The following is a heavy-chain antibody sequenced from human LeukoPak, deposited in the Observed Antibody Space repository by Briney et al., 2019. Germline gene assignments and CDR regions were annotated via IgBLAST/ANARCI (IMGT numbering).Heavy chain of an antibody. CDR3: AREVDTSMVPGKIYYGMDV. Sequence: PSETLSLTCTVSGYSFSSGYYWGWIRQPPGKGLEWIGNIYHSGSTYYNPSLKRRVTISVDTSKNQFSLKLSSVTAADTAVYYCAREVDTSMVPGKIYYGMDVWGQGTTVTVSS. CDR2: IYHSGST. CDR1: GYSFSSGYY. D-gene: IGHD5-18*01. J-gene: IGHJ6*02. V-gene: IGHV4-38-2*02.